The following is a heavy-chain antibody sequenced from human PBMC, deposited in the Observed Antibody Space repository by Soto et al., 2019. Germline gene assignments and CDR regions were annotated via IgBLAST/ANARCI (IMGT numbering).Heavy chain of an antibody. CDR2: ISSSGSTI. CDR3: SRSPVTTPDFDY. CDR1: GFTFSDYY. J-gene: IGHJ4*02. Sequence: QVQLVESGGGLVQPGGSLRLSCAASGFTFSDYYMSWIRQAPGKGLEWVSYISSSGSTIYYEDSVKGRFTISRDYAKTSLYLQMSSRRAEDTAVYYSSRSPVTTPDFDYWGQGTLVTVSS. D-gene: IGHD4-4*01. V-gene: IGHV3-11*01.